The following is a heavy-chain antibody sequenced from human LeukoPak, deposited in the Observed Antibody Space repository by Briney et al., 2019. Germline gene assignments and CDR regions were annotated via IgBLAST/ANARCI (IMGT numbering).Heavy chain of an antibody. CDR3: ARLAVDDDFDY. CDR2: INHSGGT. CDR1: GGSFSDYY. Sequence: PSETLSLTCAVYGGSFSDYYWSCIRQPPGNGLEWIGEINHSGGTNYNPSLKSRVTISVDTSKNQFSLKLSSVTAADTAVYYCARLAVDDDFDYWGQGALVTVSS. D-gene: IGHD4-23*01. J-gene: IGHJ4*02. V-gene: IGHV4-34*01.